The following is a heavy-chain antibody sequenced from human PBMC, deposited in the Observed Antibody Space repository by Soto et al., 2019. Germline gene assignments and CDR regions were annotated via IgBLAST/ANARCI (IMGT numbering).Heavy chain of an antibody. Sequence: QMQLVQSGPEVKKPGTSVKVSCKASGFTFTSSAMQWVRQARGQRLEWIGWIVVGSGNTIYAQKFQERVTITRDMSTSTPDRELSSLRSEDTAVYYCAASEYSSSWYRYYYGMDVWGQGTTVTVSS. CDR1: GFTFTSSA. V-gene: IGHV1-58*02. D-gene: IGHD6-13*01. J-gene: IGHJ6*02. CDR2: IVVGSGNT. CDR3: AASEYSSSWYRYYYGMDV.